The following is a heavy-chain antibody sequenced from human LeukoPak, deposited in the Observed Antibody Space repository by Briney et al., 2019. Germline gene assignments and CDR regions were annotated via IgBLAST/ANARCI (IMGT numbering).Heavy chain of an antibody. D-gene: IGHD5-24*01. CDR1: GGTFSSYA. J-gene: IGHJ4*02. Sequence: ASVKVSCKASGGTFSSYAISWVRQAPGQGLEWMGWISAYNGNTKYAQKIQGRVTMTTDTAASTAYMDLRSLTSDDTAVYYCARGGGYNDYWGQGTLVTVSS. V-gene: IGHV1-18*01. CDR2: ISAYNGNT. CDR3: ARGGGYNDY.